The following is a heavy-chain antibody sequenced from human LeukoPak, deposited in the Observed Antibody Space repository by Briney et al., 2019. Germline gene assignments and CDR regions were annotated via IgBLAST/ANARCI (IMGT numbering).Heavy chain of an antibody. CDR2: IYHSGST. CDR1: GGSISSSNW. CDR3: ARGVAAAKRIYYMDV. Sequence: SETLSLTCAVSGGSISSSNWWSWVRQPPGKGLEWIGEIYHSGSTNYNPSLKSRVTISVDKSKNQFSLKLSSVTAADTAVYYCARGVAAAKRIYYMDVWGKGTTVTVSS. V-gene: IGHV4-4*02. J-gene: IGHJ6*03. D-gene: IGHD6-13*01.